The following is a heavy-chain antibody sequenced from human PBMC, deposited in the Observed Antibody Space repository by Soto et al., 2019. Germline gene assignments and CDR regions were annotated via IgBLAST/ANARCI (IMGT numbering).Heavy chain of an antibody. CDR3: ASIAVAGDDAFDI. Sequence: SVKVSCKASGGTFSSYTISWVRQAPGQGLEWMGRIIPILGIANYAQKFQGRVAITADKSTSTAYMELSSLRSEDTAVYYCASIAVAGDDAFDIWGQRTMVTVSS. CDR1: GGTFSSYT. CDR2: IIPILGIA. V-gene: IGHV1-69*02. J-gene: IGHJ3*02. D-gene: IGHD6-19*01.